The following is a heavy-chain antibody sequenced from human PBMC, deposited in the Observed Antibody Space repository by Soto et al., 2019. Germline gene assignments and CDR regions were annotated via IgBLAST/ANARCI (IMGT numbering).Heavy chain of an antibody. V-gene: IGHV3-66*01. CDR3: ARDDVLCDGGLCYGVPLDG. CDR2: IQSGGPT. CDR1: GFTVSSKS. Sequence: EVQLVESGGGLVQPGGSLRLSCAASGFTVSSKSMSWVRQAPGKGLEWVSLIQSGGPTYYADSVKGRFTISRDTSENTVHLQMDSLRDEDTAVYYCARDDVLCDGGLCYGVPLDGWGKVTTVTVSS. J-gene: IGHJ6*04. D-gene: IGHD2-15*01.